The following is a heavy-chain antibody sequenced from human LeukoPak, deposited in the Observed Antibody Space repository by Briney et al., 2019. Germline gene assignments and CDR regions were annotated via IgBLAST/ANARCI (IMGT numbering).Heavy chain of an antibody. Sequence: ASVKVSCKASGYTFTSYGIGWVRQAPGQGLEWMGWINGYNGVTKYAEKVQDRVTIIKDTATSTASMELRNLTSDDTAVYYCARRGYCSSTSCYTEGWFDPWGQGTLVTVSS. CDR3: ARRGYCSSTSCYTEGWFDP. CDR2: INGYNGVT. V-gene: IGHV1-18*01. D-gene: IGHD2-2*02. CDR1: GYTFTSYG. J-gene: IGHJ5*02.